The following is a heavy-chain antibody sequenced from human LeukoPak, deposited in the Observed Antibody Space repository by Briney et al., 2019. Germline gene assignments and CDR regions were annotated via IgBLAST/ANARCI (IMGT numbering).Heavy chain of an antibody. CDR2: INHSGST. CDR1: GGSFSGYY. V-gene: IGHV4-34*01. D-gene: IGHD3-9*01. Sequence: PSETLSLTCAVYGGSFSGYYWSWIRQPPGKGLEWIGEINHSGSTNYNPSLKSRVTISVDTSKNQFSLKLSSVTAADTAVYYCARDRYFYWLEFDYWGQGTLVTVSS. J-gene: IGHJ4*02. CDR3: ARDRYFYWLEFDY.